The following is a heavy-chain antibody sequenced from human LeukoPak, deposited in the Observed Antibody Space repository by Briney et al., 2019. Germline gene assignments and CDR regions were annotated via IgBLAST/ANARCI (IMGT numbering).Heavy chain of an antibody. Sequence: GRSLRLSCAASGFTFSTYAMHWVRQAPGKGLEWVAVISYDGSNKYYADSVKGRFTISRDNSKNTLYLQMNSLRGDDTAVYYCAREAWYSGSWAFDYWGQGTLVTVSS. D-gene: IGHD6-13*01. V-gene: IGHV3-30*04. CDR1: GFTFSTYA. CDR3: AREAWYSGSWAFDY. CDR2: ISYDGSNK. J-gene: IGHJ4*02.